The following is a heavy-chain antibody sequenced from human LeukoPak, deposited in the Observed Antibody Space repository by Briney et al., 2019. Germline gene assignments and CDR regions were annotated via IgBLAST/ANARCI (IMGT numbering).Heavy chain of an antibody. V-gene: IGHV4-30-2*01. CDR1: GGSISSGGYY. J-gene: IGHJ4*02. Sequence: SQTLSLTCTVSGGSISSGGYYWSWIRQPPGKGLEWIGYIYHSGSTYYNPSLKSRVTISVDRSKNQFSLKLSSVTAADTAVYYCASLGLYDFRGDYWGQGTLVTVSS. CDR3: ASLGLYDFRGDY. CDR2: IYHSGST. D-gene: IGHD3-3*01.